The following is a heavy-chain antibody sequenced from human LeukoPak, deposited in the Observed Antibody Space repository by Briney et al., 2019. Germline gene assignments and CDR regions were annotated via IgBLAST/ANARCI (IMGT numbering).Heavy chain of an antibody. CDR3: ARQDYYGSGSLRNFDY. CDR1: GYSFTSYW. V-gene: IGHV5-51*01. J-gene: IGHJ4*02. CDR2: IYPGDSDT. D-gene: IGHD3-10*01. Sequence: GESLKISCKGSGYSFTSYWIGWVRQMPGKGLEWMGNIYPGDSDTRYNPSFQGQVTTSADKSISTAYLQWSSLKASDTAMYYCARQDYYGSGSLRNFDYWGQGTLVTVSS.